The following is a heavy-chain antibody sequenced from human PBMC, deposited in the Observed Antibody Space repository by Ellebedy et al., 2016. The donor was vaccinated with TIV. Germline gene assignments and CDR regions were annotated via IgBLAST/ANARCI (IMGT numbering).Heavy chain of an antibody. CDR3: ARVHDSSGYYSSGDAFDI. Sequence: PGGSLRLSCAASGFTFSRYWMHWVRQAPGKGLVWVSRINSDGSGTNYADSVKGRFTISRDNAKNTLYLQMNSLRAEDTAVYYCARVHDSSGYYSSGDAFDIWGQGTMVTVSS. CDR1: GFTFSRYW. CDR2: INSDGSGT. V-gene: IGHV3-74*01. J-gene: IGHJ3*02. D-gene: IGHD3-22*01.